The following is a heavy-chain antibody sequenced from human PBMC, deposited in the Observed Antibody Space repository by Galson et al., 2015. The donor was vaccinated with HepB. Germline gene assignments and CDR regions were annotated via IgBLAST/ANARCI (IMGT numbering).Heavy chain of an antibody. CDR2: ISYDGSNK. J-gene: IGHJ4*02. CDR3: ARDLVDSSSWYYFDY. Sequence: SLRLSCAASGFTFSSYAMHWVRQAPGKGLEWVAVISYDGSNKYYADSVKGRFTISRDNSKNTLYLQMNSLRAEDTAVYYCARDLVDSSSWYYFDYWGQGTLVTVSS. D-gene: IGHD6-13*01. V-gene: IGHV3-30*04. CDR1: GFTFSSYA.